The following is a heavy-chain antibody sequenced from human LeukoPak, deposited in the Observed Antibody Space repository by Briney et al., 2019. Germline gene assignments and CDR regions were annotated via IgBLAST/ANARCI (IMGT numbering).Heavy chain of an antibody. CDR2: INPNSGGT. Sequence: ASVKVSCKASGYTFIGYYMHWVRQAPGQGLEWMGRINPNSGGTNYAQKFQGRVTMTRDTSISTAYMELNRLRSDDTAVYYCARGIWLQSVDYWGQGTLVTVSS. CDR3: ARGIWLQSVDY. V-gene: IGHV1-2*06. CDR1: GYTFIGYY. J-gene: IGHJ4*02. D-gene: IGHD5-24*01.